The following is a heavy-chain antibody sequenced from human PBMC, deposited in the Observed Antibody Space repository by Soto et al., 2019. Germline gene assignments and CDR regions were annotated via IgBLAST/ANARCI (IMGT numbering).Heavy chain of an antibody. Sequence: ASGKVSCKASGYTFTSYYMHWVRQAPGQGLEWMGIINPSGGSTSYAQKFQGRVTMTRDTSTSTVYMELSSLRSEDTAVYYCAREDYDSSVNRLYYFDYWGQGTLVTVSS. V-gene: IGHV1-46*01. J-gene: IGHJ4*02. D-gene: IGHD3-22*01. CDR1: GYTFTSYY. CDR2: INPSGGST. CDR3: AREDYDSSVNRLYYFDY.